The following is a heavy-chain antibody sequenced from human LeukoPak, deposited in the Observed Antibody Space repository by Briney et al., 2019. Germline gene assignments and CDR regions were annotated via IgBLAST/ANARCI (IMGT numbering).Heavy chain of an antibody. J-gene: IGHJ4*02. CDR3: ATGYTYDYSLY. CDR2: FDPEDGAR. D-gene: IGHD5-18*01. CDR1: GDTVTGFS. Sequence: ASVKVSCKVSGDTVTGFSIHWVRQAPGHGLEWMGGFDPEDGARIFAQKFQGRVTMTEDTSTDTAYMDLSSLRSEDTAVYYCATGYTYDYSLYWGQGTLVTVSS. V-gene: IGHV1-24*01.